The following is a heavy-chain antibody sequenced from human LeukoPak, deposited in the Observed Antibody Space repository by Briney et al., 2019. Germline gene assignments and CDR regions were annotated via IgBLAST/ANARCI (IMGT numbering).Heavy chain of an antibody. J-gene: IGHJ4*02. D-gene: IGHD5-12*01. CDR3: ARVFRPGGYVMFDY. CDR2: IYYSGST. CDR1: GGSISSGGYY. V-gene: IGHV4-31*03. Sequence: SETLSLTCTVSGGSISSGGYYWSWIRQHPGKGLEWIGYIYYSGSTYYNPSLKSRVTISVDTSKNQFSLKLSSVTAADTAVYYCARVFRPGGYVMFDYWGQGTLVTVSS.